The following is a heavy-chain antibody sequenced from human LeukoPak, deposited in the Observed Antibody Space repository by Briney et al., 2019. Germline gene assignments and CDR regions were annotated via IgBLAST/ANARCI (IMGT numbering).Heavy chain of an antibody. CDR2: MNTNSGNT. Sequence: ASVKLSCTSSGYTFTSYDFNWVRQATGQGLGWMGWMNTNSGNTGDAQKFQGRVTMTRDTATSTAYMELSSLSSEDTAVYYCATPGVHYDPSGYYPFQHWGQGTLVTVSS. V-gene: IGHV1-8*01. J-gene: IGHJ1*01. CDR1: GYTFTSYD. CDR3: ATPGVHYDPSGYYPFQH. D-gene: IGHD3-22*01.